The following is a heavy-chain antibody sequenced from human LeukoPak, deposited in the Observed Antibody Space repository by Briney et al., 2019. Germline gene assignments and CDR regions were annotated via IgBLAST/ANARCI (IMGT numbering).Heavy chain of an antibody. V-gene: IGHV3-48*03. CDR1: GFTFSSYE. Sequence: GGSLRLSCAASGFTFSSYEMNWVRQAPGKGLEWVSYISSSGSTIYYADSVKGRFTISRDNAKNSLYLQMNSLRAEDTAVYCCASLRAVDAFDIWGQGTMVTVSS. CDR2: ISSSGSTI. D-gene: IGHD3-10*01. CDR3: ASLRAVDAFDI. J-gene: IGHJ3*02.